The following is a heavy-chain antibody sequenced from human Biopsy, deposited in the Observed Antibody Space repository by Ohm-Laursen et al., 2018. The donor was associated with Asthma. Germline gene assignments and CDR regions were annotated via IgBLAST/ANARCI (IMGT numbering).Heavy chain of an antibody. Sequence: GSLRLSCAAPGSTFSSYGMDWVRQAPGKGLDWVSGINWNGGSTGYADSVKGRFTISRDNAKNSLYLQMNSLRAEDTALYHCGRDMGGFGSGWFPVEFWGQGTLVTVSS. J-gene: IGHJ4*02. V-gene: IGHV3-20*01. CDR2: INWNGGST. D-gene: IGHD6-19*01. CDR1: GSTFSSYG. CDR3: GRDMGGFGSGWFPVEF.